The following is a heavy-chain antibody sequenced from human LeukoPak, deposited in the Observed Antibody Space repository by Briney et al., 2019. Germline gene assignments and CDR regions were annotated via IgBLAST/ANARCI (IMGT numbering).Heavy chain of an antibody. Sequence: GASLRLSCAASGFTFSSYAMSWVRQAPGQGLEWVSAISGSGGSTYYADSVKGRFTISRDNSKNTLYLQMNSLRAEDTAVYYCAKARKWSLHAMDVWGQGTTVTVSS. D-gene: IGHD2-15*01. V-gene: IGHV3-23*01. CDR3: AKARKWSLHAMDV. CDR2: ISGSGGST. J-gene: IGHJ6*02. CDR1: GFTFSSYA.